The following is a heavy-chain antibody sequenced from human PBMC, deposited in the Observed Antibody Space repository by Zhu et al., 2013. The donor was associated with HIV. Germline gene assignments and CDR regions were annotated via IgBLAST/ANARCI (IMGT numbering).Heavy chain of an antibody. V-gene: IGHV1-8*02. CDR1: GYNFIDYD. Sequence: QAQLVQSGAEIKRPGASVKVSCRASGYNFIDYDINWVRRASGQGLEWVGWMNPHSGHSGYAQKFQGRVTMTMNSSISTVYMEVSSLRSEDTAVYYCARVRSSSSLHYYGMDVWGQGTAITVTS. CDR3: ARVRSSSSLHYYGMDV. D-gene: IGHD6-13*01. CDR2: MNPHSGHS. J-gene: IGHJ6*02.